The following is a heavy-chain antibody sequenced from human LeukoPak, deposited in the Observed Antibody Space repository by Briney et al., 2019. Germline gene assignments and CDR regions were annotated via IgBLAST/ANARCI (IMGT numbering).Heavy chain of an antibody. Sequence: GGSLRLSCAASGFTFNTYAMTWVRQAPGKGLEWVSAIRGDGATRFYADSVKGRFTVSRDNSKNPVYLQMNSLRAEDTAVYYCAREDHSNYNYWGQGTLVTVSS. CDR3: AREDHSNYNY. V-gene: IGHV3-23*01. D-gene: IGHD4-11*01. J-gene: IGHJ4*02. CDR1: GFTFNTYA. CDR2: IRGDGATR.